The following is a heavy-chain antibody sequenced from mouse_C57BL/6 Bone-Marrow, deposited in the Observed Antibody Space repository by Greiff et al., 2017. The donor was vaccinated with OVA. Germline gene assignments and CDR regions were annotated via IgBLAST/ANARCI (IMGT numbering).Heavy chain of an antibody. Sequence: QVQLKESGPGLVQPSQSLSITCTVSGFSLTSYGVHWVRQSPGKGLEWLGVIWSGGSTDYNAAFISRLSISKDNSKSQVFFKMNSLQADDTAIYYCARLGQRYYFDYWGQGTTLTVSS. CDR1: GFSLTSYG. CDR2: IWSGGST. D-gene: IGHD6-1*01. CDR3: ARLGQRYYFDY. J-gene: IGHJ2*01. V-gene: IGHV2-2*01.